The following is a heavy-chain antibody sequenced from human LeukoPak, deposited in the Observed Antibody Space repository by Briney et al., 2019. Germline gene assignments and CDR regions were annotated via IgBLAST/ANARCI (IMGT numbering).Heavy chain of an antibody. J-gene: IGHJ4*02. Sequence: SETLSLTCTVSGGSISSSSYYWGWIRQPPGKGLEWIGSIYYSESTYQNPSLKSRVTISVGTSKNQFSLKLSSVTAADTAVYYCARIPTVTFFDYWGQGTLVTVSS. V-gene: IGHV4-39*07. CDR1: GGSISSSSYY. CDR2: IYYSEST. D-gene: IGHD4-17*01. CDR3: ARIPTVTFFDY.